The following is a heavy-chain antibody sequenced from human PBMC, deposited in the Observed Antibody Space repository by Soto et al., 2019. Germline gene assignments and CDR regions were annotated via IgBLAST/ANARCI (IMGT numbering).Heavy chain of an antibody. Sequence: SETLSLTCAVSGGSISSSNWWSWVRQPPGKGLEWIGEIYHFGSTNYNPSLKIRVTISVDKSKNHFSLKLNSVTAADTAVYYCARVSGSYYYGMDVWGQGTTVTVSS. CDR1: GGSISSSNW. V-gene: IGHV4-4*02. J-gene: IGHJ6*02. CDR2: IYHFGST. CDR3: ARVSGSYYYGMDV.